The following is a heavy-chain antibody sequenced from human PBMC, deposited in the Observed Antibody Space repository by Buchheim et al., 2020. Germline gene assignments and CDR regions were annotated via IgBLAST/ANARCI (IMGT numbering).Heavy chain of an antibody. D-gene: IGHD2-15*01. CDR2: ISYDGSNK. V-gene: IGHV3-30*18. CDR3: AKDGAPLGYCSGGSCYFSLGYYYGMDV. Sequence: QVQLVESGGGVVQPGRSLRLSCAASGFTFSSYGMHWVRQAPGKGLEWVAVISYDGSNKYYADSVKGRFTISSDNSKNTLYLQMNSLRAEDTAAYYCAKDGAPLGYCSGGSCYFSLGYYYGMDVWGQGTT. J-gene: IGHJ6*02. CDR1: GFTFSSYG.